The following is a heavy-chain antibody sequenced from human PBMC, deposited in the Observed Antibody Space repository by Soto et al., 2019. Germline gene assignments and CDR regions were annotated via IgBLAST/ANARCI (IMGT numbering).Heavy chain of an antibody. D-gene: IGHD3-3*01. CDR2: LYWDDDK. V-gene: IGHV2-5*02. J-gene: IGHJ4*02. Sequence: QITLNESGPTVVRPTETLTLNCRFSGFSLTTSGVGVGWIRQSPGKAPEWLALLYWDDDKRYSASLKSRLTITKDTSKNQVVLTVSDLDPTDTATYYCAHRVLRTVFGLVTTTAIYFDFWGQGTPVAVSS. CDR3: AHRVLRTVFGLVTTTAIYFDF. CDR1: GFSLTTSGVG.